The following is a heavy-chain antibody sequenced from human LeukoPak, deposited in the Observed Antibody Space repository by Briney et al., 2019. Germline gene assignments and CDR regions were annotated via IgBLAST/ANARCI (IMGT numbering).Heavy chain of an antibody. J-gene: IGHJ6*02. CDR3: VKGGHKLDIQTTHYYYGLDV. Sequence: GGSLRLSCVASGFTLSDHWMYWVRQSPSRGLAHVSRVESDASRTTYADSVKGRFTISRDDAKNTMYLQMNSLRVEDTAVYYCVKGGHKLDIQTTHYYYGLDVWGQGTTVAVS. CDR2: VESDASRT. V-gene: IGHV3-74*03. D-gene: IGHD5-12*01. CDR1: GFTLSDHW.